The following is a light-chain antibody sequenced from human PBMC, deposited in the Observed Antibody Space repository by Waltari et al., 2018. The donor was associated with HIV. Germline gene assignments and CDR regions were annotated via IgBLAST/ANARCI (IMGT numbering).Light chain of an antibody. V-gene: IGKV3-20*01. CDR2: ATS. CDR1: QTVTNNY. J-gene: IGKJ2*03. CDR3: QQYVTKWYS. Sequence: EIVLTQSPDTLSLSPGERATPSCRASQTVTNNYLAWYQQKPGQAPRLLIYATSTRATDIPDRFSGSGSGTDFTLTISRLEPEDFAVYYCQQYVTKWYSFGQGTKLEIK.